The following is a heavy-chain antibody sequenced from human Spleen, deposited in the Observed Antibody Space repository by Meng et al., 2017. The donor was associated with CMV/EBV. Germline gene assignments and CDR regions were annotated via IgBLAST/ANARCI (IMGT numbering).Heavy chain of an antibody. CDR2: IYYSGST. D-gene: IGHD5-12*01. CDR1: GGSISSYY. V-gene: IGHV4-59*01. CDR3: ARTSGSSGIPY. Sequence: GSLRLSCTVSGGSISSYYWSWIRQPPGKGLEWIGYIYYSGSTIYNSSLRSRVTISIGPSKKYFSLNLRSVTATDSAVYYCARTSGSSGIPYWGQGTQVTVSS. J-gene: IGHJ4*02.